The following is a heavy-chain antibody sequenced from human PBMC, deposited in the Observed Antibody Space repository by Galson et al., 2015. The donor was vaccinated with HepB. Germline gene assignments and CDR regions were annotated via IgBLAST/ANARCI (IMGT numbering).Heavy chain of an antibody. Sequence: CAISGDSVSSNSAAWNWIRQSPSRGLEWLGRTCYRSKWYNDYAESVKSRMTIKPDTSKNEFSLQLNSVTPEDTAVYYCARDPSGSYWERWFDLWGQGIPVTVSS. J-gene: IGHJ5*02. D-gene: IGHD1-26*01. CDR2: TCYRSKWYN. CDR3: ARDPSGSYWERWFDL. CDR1: GDSVSSNSAA. V-gene: IGHV6-1*01.